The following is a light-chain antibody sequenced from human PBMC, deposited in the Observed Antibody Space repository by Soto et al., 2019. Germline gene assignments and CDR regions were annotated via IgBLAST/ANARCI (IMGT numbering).Light chain of an antibody. Sequence: DLQVTQSPSTLSASVGDRVTITCRASQNINSWLAWYQQKPGKAPNLLIYDASSLETGVPSRFSGSGFGTEFTLTISSLQPHDSATYYCQQYNSFSFGGGTKVEIK. J-gene: IGKJ4*01. CDR2: DAS. CDR3: QQYNSFS. CDR1: QNINSW. V-gene: IGKV1-5*01.